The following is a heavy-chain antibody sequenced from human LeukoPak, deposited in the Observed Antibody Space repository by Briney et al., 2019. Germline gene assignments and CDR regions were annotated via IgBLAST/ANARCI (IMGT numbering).Heavy chain of an antibody. D-gene: IGHD1-26*01. J-gene: IGHJ4*02. CDR1: GFTFSSYW. CDR2: INQDGSAK. CDR3: ASWVGRDN. V-gene: IGHV3-7*01. Sequence: GGSLRLSRAASGFTFSSYWTTWFRQAPGKRLEWVANINQDGSAKYYVDSVKGRFTVSRDNAETSVFLQMNSLRNEDTAVYFCASWVGRDNWGQGTLVTVSS.